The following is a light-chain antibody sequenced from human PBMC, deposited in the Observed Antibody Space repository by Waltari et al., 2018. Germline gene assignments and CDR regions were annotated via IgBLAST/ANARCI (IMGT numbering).Light chain of an antibody. CDR1: SGHSLYA. J-gene: IGLJ3*02. Sequence: QLVLTPSPSASASLAASVTLTCTLSSGHSLYAIAWHQQQQEKGPRYLMKLNSDGSHSKGDGIPDRFSGSSSGAERYLTISSLQSEDEADYYCQTWGTGIWVFGGGTKLTVL. CDR2: LNSDGSH. CDR3: QTWGTGIWV. V-gene: IGLV4-69*01.